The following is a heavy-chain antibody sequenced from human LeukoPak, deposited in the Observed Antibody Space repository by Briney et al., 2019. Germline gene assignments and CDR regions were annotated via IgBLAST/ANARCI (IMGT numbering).Heavy chain of an antibody. CDR1: GFTFSDYY. Sequence: GGSLRLSCAVSGFTFSDYYMSWIRQAPGKGLEWVSYISGSGSTIYYADSVKGRFTISRDNAKNSLYLQMDSLRAEDTAVYYCARRYTSGWTFDYWGQGTLVT. D-gene: IGHD6-25*01. V-gene: IGHV3-11*01. J-gene: IGHJ4*02. CDR2: ISGSGSTI. CDR3: ARRYTSGWTFDY.